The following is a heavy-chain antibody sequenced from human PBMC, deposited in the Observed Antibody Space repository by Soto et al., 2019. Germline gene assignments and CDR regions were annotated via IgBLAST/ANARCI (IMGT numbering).Heavy chain of an antibody. CDR1: GFTFSSFE. J-gene: IGHJ3*02. Sequence: EGQLVESGGGWAHPGGSLSLSCAASGFTFSSFEMNWVRQAPGKGLECVAYISSGGSTKFYADSVKGRFTISRDNAKNSLLLQMHSLTAEDSAVYYCAREGPADGLDIWGQGTMVTVSS. CDR2: ISSGGSTK. CDR3: AREGPADGLDI. V-gene: IGHV3-48*03.